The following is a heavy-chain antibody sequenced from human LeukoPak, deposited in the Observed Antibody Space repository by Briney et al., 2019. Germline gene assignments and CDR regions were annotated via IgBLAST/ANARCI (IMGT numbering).Heavy chain of an antibody. Sequence: RGSLRDSRVTSLFTLSSSIFGSYTMNWVRQAPGKGLVWVSSISSNATYIYYKDSVQGRVTIPRALANSLLYLQTNSLRADDTAVYYCARDLDYSTGFDYWGQGTLVTVSS. CDR1: LFTLSSSIFGSYT. V-gene: IGHV3-21*01. CDR3: ARDLDYSTGFDY. D-gene: IGHD4-11*01. J-gene: IGHJ4*02. CDR2: ISSNATYI.